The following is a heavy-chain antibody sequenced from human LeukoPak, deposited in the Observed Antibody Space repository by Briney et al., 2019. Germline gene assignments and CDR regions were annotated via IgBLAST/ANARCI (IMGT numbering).Heavy chain of an antibody. J-gene: IGHJ3*02. V-gene: IGHV3-30-3*01. Sequence: GRSLRLSCAASGFTFSSYAMHWVRQAPGKGLEWVAVISYDGSNKYYADSVKGRFTISRDNSKNTLYLQMNSLRAEDTAVYYCARELFGIAESQAFDTWGQGTMVTVSS. CDR2: ISYDGSNK. CDR1: GFTFSSYA. D-gene: IGHD6-13*01. CDR3: ARELFGIAESQAFDT.